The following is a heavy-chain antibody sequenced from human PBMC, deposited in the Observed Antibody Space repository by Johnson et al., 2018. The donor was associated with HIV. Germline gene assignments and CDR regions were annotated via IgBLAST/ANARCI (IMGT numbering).Heavy chain of an antibody. D-gene: IGHD3-16*01. CDR3: AKHRFDYVWGSYDAFDI. J-gene: IGHJ3*02. V-gene: IGHV3-9*01. CDR1: GFTFDDYA. CDR2: ISWNSGNI. Sequence: VQVVESGGGLVQPGRSLRLSCAASGFTFDDYAMHWVRQAPGKGLEWVSGISWNSGNIGYADSVKGRFTISRDNAKNSLYLQMNSLRAEDTAVYYCAKHRFDYVWGSYDAFDIWGQGTMVTVSS.